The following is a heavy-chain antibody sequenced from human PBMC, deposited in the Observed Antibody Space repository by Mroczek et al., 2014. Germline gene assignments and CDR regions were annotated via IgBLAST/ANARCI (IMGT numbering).Heavy chain of an antibody. CDR3: AKGSSSWYTRAHYYYGMDV. CDR2: ISGSGGST. CDR1: GFTFSSYA. Sequence: VQLVESGGGLVQPGGSLRLSCAASGFTFSSYAMSWVRQAPGKGLEWVSAISGSGGSTYYADSVKGRFTISRDNSKNTLYLQMNSLRAEDTAVYYCAKGSSSWYTRAHYYYGMDVWGQGTTGHRLL. D-gene: IGHD6-13*01. V-gene: IGHV3-23*04. J-gene: IGHJ6*02.